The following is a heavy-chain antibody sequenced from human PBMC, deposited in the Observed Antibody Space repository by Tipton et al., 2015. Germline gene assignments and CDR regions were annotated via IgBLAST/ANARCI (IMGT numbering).Heavy chain of an antibody. V-gene: IGHV4-4*09. D-gene: IGHD3-9*01. CDR2: IYNSGST. Sequence: TLSLTCTVSDGSISDDYWNWIRQPPGKGLEWIGYIYNSGSTNYNLSLKSRVTMSRDTSKNQFSLKLTSVTAADTAVYYCACQDYDSLTRDYQTVDYWGQGTLVTVSS. J-gene: IGHJ4*02. CDR3: ACQDYDSLTRDYQTVDY. CDR1: DGSISDDY.